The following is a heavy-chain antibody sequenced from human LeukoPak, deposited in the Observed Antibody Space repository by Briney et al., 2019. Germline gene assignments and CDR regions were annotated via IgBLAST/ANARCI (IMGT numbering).Heavy chain of an antibody. V-gene: IGHV1-18*01. CDR3: ARETTPGWFDP. Sequence: GASVKVSCKASGYTFTNYGISWVRQAPGQGLEWMGWISAYNGNTNYAQKFQGRVTMTTDTSTSTAYMELRSLRFDDTAVYYCARETTPGWFDPWGQGTLVTVSS. D-gene: IGHD1-1*01. CDR1: GYTFTNYG. CDR2: ISAYNGNT. J-gene: IGHJ5*02.